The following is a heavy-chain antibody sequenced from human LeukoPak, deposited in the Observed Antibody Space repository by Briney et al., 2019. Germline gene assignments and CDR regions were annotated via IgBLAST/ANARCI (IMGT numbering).Heavy chain of an antibody. CDR3: ARRRGGYYDSSGYYYYYYYMDV. J-gene: IGHJ6*03. Sequence: GESLKISCKGSGYSFTSYWIGWVRQMPGKGLEWMGIIYPGDSDTRYSPSFQGQVTISADKSISTAYLQWSSLKASDTAMYYCARRRGGYYDSSGYYYYYYYMDVWGKGTTVTVSS. V-gene: IGHV5-51*01. CDR2: IYPGDSDT. CDR1: GYSFTSYW. D-gene: IGHD3-22*01.